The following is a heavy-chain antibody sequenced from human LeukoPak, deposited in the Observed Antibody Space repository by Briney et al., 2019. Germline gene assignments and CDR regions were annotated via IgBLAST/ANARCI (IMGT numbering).Heavy chain of an antibody. CDR3: ARYDTAMAGNPLGIIDY. Sequence: QAGGSLRLSCAASGFIFSNYGMHWVRQTPGKGLEWVAFIRYDGSNKYYADSVKGRFTISRDNSKNTLYLQMNSLRAEDTAVYYCARYDTAMAGNPLGIIDYWGQGTLVTVSS. CDR1: GFIFSNYG. J-gene: IGHJ4*02. D-gene: IGHD5-18*01. V-gene: IGHV3-30*02. CDR2: IRYDGSNK.